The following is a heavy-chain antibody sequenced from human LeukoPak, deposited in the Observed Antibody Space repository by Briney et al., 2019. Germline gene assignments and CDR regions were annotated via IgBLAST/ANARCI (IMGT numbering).Heavy chain of an antibody. D-gene: IGHD3-9*01. CDR1: GGSISSSNW. CDR3: ARRRLRYFDWALDY. Sequence: PSETLSLTCAVSGGSISSSNWWSWVRQPPGKGLEWIGEIYHSGSTNYNPSLKSRVTISVDTSKNQFSLKLSSVTAADTAVYYCARRRLRYFDWALDYWGQGTLVTVSS. CDR2: IYHSGST. V-gene: IGHV4-4*02. J-gene: IGHJ4*02.